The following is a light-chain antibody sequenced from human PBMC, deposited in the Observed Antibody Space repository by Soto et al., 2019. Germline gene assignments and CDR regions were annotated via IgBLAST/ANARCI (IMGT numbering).Light chain of an antibody. J-gene: IGKJ1*01. CDR2: DAS. Sequence: EIVLTQSPATLSLSPGERATLSCRASQSVSSYLAWYQQKPGQAPWLLIYDASNRATGIPARFSGSGSGTDFTLTISSLEPEDFAVYYCQQRSNWQTFGQGTKVEIK. CDR1: QSVSSY. V-gene: IGKV3-11*01. CDR3: QQRSNWQT.